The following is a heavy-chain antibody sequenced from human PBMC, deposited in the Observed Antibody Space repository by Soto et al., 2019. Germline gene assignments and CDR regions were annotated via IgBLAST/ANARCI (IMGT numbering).Heavy chain of an antibody. Sequence: SETLSLTCTVSGVSISSGSYYLCWIRQHPGKGLEWLGYIYYSGSTYYNPSLKSRVTISVDTSKNQFSLKLSSVTAADTAVYYCVRVSNVVLRFSSRFDPWGQGTLVTVSS. J-gene: IGHJ5*02. CDR3: VRVSNVVLRFSSRFDP. CDR1: GVSISSGSYY. CDR2: IYYSGST. V-gene: IGHV4-31*03. D-gene: IGHD3-3*01.